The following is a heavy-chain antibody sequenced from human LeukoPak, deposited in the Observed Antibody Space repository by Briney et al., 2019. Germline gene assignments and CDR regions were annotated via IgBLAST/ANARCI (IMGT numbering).Heavy chain of an antibody. Sequence: ASVKVSCKASGGAFISYAISWVRQAPGQGLEWMGRIIPILGIANYAQKFQGRVTITADKSTSTAYMELSSLRSEDTAVYYCASLIVGATPGNWFDPWGQETLVTVSS. CDR2: IIPILGIA. CDR3: ASLIVGATPGNWFDP. J-gene: IGHJ5*02. D-gene: IGHD1-26*01. V-gene: IGHV1-69*04. CDR1: GGAFISYA.